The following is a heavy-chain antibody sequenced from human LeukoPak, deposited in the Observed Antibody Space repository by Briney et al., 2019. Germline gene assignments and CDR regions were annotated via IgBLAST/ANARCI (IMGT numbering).Heavy chain of an antibody. V-gene: IGHV4-59*01. D-gene: IGHD1-26*01. Sequence: PSETLSLTCTVSGGSINRYYWSWIRPPPRKELEFLGYIYYSGSTDYNPSLKSRVTISLDTSKNQFSLKLSSVTAADTAVYYCARGGGATEHAGAFDIWGQGTMVTVSS. CDR1: GGSINRYY. CDR3: ARGGGATEHAGAFDI. J-gene: IGHJ3*02. CDR2: IYYSGST.